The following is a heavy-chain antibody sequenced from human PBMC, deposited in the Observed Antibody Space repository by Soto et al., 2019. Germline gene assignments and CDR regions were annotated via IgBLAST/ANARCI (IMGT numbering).Heavy chain of an antibody. Sequence: EVQLLESGGGLVQPGGSLRLSCAASGFTFSSYAMSWFRQAPGKGLEWVSAISGSGGSTYYADSVKGRFTISRDNSKNTLYLQMNSLRAEDTAVYYCAKDLGSSWYYYGMDVWGQGTTVTVSS. J-gene: IGHJ6*02. CDR2: ISGSGGST. D-gene: IGHD6-13*01. CDR1: GFTFSSYA. V-gene: IGHV3-23*01. CDR3: AKDLGSSWYYYGMDV.